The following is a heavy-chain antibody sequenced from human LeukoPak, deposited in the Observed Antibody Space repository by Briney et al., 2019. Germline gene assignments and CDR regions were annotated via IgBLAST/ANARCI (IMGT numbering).Heavy chain of an antibody. V-gene: IGHV1-18*01. CDR3: ARGIVGAGANDAFDI. CDR1: GYTFTSYG. D-gene: IGHD1-26*01. Sequence: ASVKVSCKASGYTFTSYGISWVRQAPGQGLEWMGWISAYNGNTNYAQKLQGRVTMTTDTSTSTAYMELRSLRSDDTAVYYCARGIVGAGANDAFDIWGQGTMVTVSS. J-gene: IGHJ3*02. CDR2: ISAYNGNT.